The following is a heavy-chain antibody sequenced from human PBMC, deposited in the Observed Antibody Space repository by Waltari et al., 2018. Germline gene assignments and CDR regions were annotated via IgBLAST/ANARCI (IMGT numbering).Heavy chain of an antibody. V-gene: IGHV3-33*01. Sequence: QVQLVESGGGVVQPGRSLRLSCAASGFTFSSYGMHWVRQAPGKGLEWVAVIWYDGSKKYYADSVKGRFTISRDNSKNTLYLQMNSLRAEDTAVYYCARDKNGDTAMVNPLFDYWGQGTLVTVSS. CDR1: GFTFSSYG. CDR2: IWYDGSKK. J-gene: IGHJ4*02. D-gene: IGHD5-18*01. CDR3: ARDKNGDTAMVNPLFDY.